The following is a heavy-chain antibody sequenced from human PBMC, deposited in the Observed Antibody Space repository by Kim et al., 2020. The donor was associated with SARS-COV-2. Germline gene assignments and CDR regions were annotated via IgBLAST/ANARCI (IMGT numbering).Heavy chain of an antibody. J-gene: IGHJ4*02. CDR2: IDYSGST. CDR1: GGSVNTGTYY. CDR3: ARRFSKYRLFDY. Sequence: SETLSLTCTVSGGSVNTGTYYWGWIRQTPGKGLEWIGSIDYSGSTYYNPSLKSRVTISVDTSKNQFSLKLSSVTAADTALYYCARRFSKYRLFDYWGQGTLVTVSS. D-gene: IGHD3-3*01. V-gene: IGHV4-39*01.